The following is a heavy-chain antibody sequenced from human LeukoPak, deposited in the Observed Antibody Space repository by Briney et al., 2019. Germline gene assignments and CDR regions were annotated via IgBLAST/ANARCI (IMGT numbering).Heavy chain of an antibody. CDR1: GFTFDDYA. J-gene: IGHJ4*02. D-gene: IGHD6-6*01. V-gene: IGHV3-9*03. Sequence: PGGSLRLSCAASGFTFDDYAMHWVRQAPGKGLEWVSGISWNSGSIGYADSVKGRFTISRDNAKNSLYLQMNSLRAEDMALYYCAKSRTSSSWGYFDYWGQGTLVTVSS. CDR2: ISWNSGSI. CDR3: AKSRTSSSWGYFDY.